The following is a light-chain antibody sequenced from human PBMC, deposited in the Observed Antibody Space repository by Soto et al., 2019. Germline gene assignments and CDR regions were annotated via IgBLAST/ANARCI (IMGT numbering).Light chain of an antibody. J-gene: IGKJ1*01. Sequence: IVLTQSPGTLSLSPGERATLSCRASQSVSSSYLAWYQQKAGQAPRLLIYGASNRATGIPDRFSGSGSGTDFILTISRLEPEDFAVYYCQHYGSSWTFGQGTKVEIK. CDR2: GAS. CDR3: QHYGSSWT. V-gene: IGKV3-20*01. CDR1: QSVSSSY.